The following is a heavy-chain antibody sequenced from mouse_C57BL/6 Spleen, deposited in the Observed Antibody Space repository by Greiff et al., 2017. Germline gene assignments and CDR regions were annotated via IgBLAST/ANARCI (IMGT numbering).Heavy chain of an antibody. V-gene: IGHV1-18*01. CDR2: INPNNGGT. CDR1: GYTFTDYN. Sequence: EVQLQQSGPELVQPGASVKIPCKASGYTFTDYNMDWVKQSHGKSLEWIGDINPNNGGTIYNQKFKGKATLTVDKSSSTAYMELRSLTSEDTAVYYCARWGQLRLRFAYWGQGTLVTVSA. D-gene: IGHD3-2*02. CDR3: ARWGQLRLRFAY. J-gene: IGHJ3*01.